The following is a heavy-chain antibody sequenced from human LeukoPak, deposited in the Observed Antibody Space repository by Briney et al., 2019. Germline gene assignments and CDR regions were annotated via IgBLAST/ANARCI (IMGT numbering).Heavy chain of an antibody. CDR1: GFTFSSYW. V-gene: IGHV3-7*03. CDR2: IKQDGSEK. J-gene: IGHJ4*02. CDR3: ARDLSGVDSLVPLDY. D-gene: IGHD3-9*01. Sequence: GGSLRLSCAASGFTFSSYWMSWVRQAPGKGLEWVANIKQDGSEKYYVDSVKGRFTISRDNAKNSLYLQMNSLRAEDTALYYCARDLSGVDSLVPLDYWGQGTLVTVSS.